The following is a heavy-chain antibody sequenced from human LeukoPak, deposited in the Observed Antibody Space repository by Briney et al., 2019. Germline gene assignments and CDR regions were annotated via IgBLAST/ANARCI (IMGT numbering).Heavy chain of an antibody. CDR2: INHSGST. Sequence: SETLSLTCAVYGGSFSGYYWSWIRQPPGKGLEWIGEINHSGSTNYNPSLKSRVTISVDTSKNQFSLKLSSVTAADTAVYYCARDSGGYDYHYFDYWGQGTLVTVSS. CDR1: GGSFSGYY. CDR3: ARDSGGYDYHYFDY. V-gene: IGHV4-34*01. D-gene: IGHD5-12*01. J-gene: IGHJ4*02.